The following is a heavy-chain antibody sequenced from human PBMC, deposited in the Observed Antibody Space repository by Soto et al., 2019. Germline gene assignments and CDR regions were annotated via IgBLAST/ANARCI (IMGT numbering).Heavy chain of an antibody. V-gene: IGHV3-48*03. CDR2: ININSGAI. CDR1: GFTRSSYH. CDR3: ARDKVVPAAMSAFDI. J-gene: IGHJ3*02. Sequence: PGGSLRLSCAASGFTRSSYHMDWVRQAPGKGLEWVSYININSGAIHYADSVKGRFTISRYNAKNSLYLQMDSLRAEYTAVYYCARDKVVPAAMSAFDIWGQGTMVTVSS. D-gene: IGHD2-2*01.